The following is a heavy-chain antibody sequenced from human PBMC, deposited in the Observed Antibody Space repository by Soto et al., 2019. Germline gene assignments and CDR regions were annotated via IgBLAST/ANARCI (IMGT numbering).Heavy chain of an antibody. D-gene: IGHD3-3*01. Sequence: GSLRLSCAASGFTFSSYAMSWVRQAPGKGLEWVSAISGSGGSTYYADSVKGRFTISRDNSKNTLYLQMNSLRAEDTAVYYCAKDGVTIFGVVITRPYYYYYGMDVWGQGTTVTVSS. J-gene: IGHJ6*02. V-gene: IGHV3-23*01. CDR2: ISGSGGST. CDR3: AKDGVTIFGVVITRPYYYYYGMDV. CDR1: GFTFSSYA.